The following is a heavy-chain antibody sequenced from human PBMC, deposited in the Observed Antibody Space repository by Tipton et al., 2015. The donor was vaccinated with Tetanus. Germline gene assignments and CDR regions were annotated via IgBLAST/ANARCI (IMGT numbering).Heavy chain of an antibody. CDR2: INHSGST. D-gene: IGHD3-10*01. CDR1: GGSFSGYY. J-gene: IGHJ4*02. V-gene: IGHV4-34*01. Sequence: TLSLTCAVYGGSFSGYYWSWIRQPPGKGLEWIGEINHSGSTNYNPSLKSRVTISVDTSTTQFSLKLSSVTAADTAVYYCARVISMVRGVRAPDYWGQGTLVTVSS. CDR3: ARVISMVRGVRAPDY.